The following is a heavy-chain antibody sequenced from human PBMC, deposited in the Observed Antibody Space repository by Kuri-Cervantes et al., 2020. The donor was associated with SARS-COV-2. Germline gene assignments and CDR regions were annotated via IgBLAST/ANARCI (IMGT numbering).Heavy chain of an antibody. J-gene: IGHJ4*02. CDR1: GYSISSGYY. V-gene: IGHV4-38-2*02. D-gene: IGHD3-3*01. Sequence: SETLSLTCTVSGYSISSGYYWGWIRQPPGKGLEWIGSIYHSGSTYYNPSLKSRVTISVDTSKNQFSLKLSSVTAADTAVYYCARSAGVLRFLEWLRGPFDYWGQGTLVTVSS. CDR3: ARSAGVLRFLEWLRGPFDY. CDR2: IYHSGST.